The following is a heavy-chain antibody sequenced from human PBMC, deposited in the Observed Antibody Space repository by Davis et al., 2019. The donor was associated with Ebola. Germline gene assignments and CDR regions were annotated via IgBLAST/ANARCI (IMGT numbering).Heavy chain of an antibody. CDR1: GYTFTGYY. CDR3: ARDRQTPIFGGVIAPNNWFDP. V-gene: IGHV1-2*02. D-gene: IGHD3-16*02. CDR2: INPNSGGT. Sequence: ASVKVSCKASGYTFTGYYMHWVRQAPGQGLEWMGWINPNSGGTNYAQKFQGRVTMTRDTSISTAYMELSRLGSDDTAVYYCARDRQTPIFGGVIAPNNWFDPWGQGTLVTVSS. J-gene: IGHJ5*02.